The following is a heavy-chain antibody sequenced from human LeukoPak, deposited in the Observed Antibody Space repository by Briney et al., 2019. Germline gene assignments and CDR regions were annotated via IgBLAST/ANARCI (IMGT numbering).Heavy chain of an antibody. V-gene: IGHV1-2*06. Sequence: ASVKVSCKASGYTFTSYGISWVRQAPGQGLEWMGRINPNSGGTNYAQKFQGRVTMTRDTSISTAYMELSRLRSDDTAVYYCVRADAFDIWGQGTMVTVSS. J-gene: IGHJ3*02. CDR1: GYTFTSYG. CDR3: VRADAFDI. CDR2: INPNSGGT.